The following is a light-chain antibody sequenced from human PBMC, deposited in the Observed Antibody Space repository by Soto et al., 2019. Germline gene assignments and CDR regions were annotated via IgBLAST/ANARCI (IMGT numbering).Light chain of an antibody. CDR3: HQYGTAPLT. Sequence: EVVLTQSPGTLSLSPGERATLSCRASQSVAANYLAWYQQKRGQAPRLLIYCAASRATGIPDRFSGSGSGTDFNLTISRLEPEDFSVYYCHQYGTAPLTFGPGTKVDIK. CDR2: CAA. CDR1: QSVAANY. J-gene: IGKJ3*01. V-gene: IGKV3-20*01.